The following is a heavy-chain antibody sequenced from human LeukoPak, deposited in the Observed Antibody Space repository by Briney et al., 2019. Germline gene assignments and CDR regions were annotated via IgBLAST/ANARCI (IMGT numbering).Heavy chain of an antibody. V-gene: IGHV1-69*05. D-gene: IGHD3-22*01. CDR2: IIPIFGTA. CDR1: GGTFSSYA. Sequence: SVKVSCKASGGTFSSYAISWVRQAPGQGLEWMGGIIPIFGTANYAQKFQGRVTITTDESTSTACMELSSLRSEDTAVYYCARGSGYYDSSGYYYHYFDYWGQGTLVTVSS. J-gene: IGHJ4*02. CDR3: ARGSGYYDSSGYYYHYFDY.